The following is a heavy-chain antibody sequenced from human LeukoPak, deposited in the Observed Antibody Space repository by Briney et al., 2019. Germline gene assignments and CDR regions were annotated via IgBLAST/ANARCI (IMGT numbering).Heavy chain of an antibody. D-gene: IGHD5-18*01. J-gene: IGHJ3*02. V-gene: IGHV4-59*01. CDR1: GGSISSYY. CDR3: ARVGYSYGYAFDI. Sequence: SETLSLTCTVSGGSISSYYWSWIRQPPGKGLEWIGYIYYSGSTNYNPSLKSRVTISVDTSKNQFSLKLSSVTAADTAVYYCARVGYSYGYAFDIWGQRTMGNVPS. CDR2: IYYSGST.